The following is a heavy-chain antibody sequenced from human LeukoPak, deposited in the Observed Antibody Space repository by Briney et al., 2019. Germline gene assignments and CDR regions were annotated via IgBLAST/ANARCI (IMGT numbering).Heavy chain of an antibody. CDR2: ISETGDR. V-gene: IGHV3-23*01. CDR3: ARGTDSGYSYGYYYYYYMDV. CDR1: GFTFSSNA. Sequence: PGGSLRLSCAASGFTFSSNAMSWVRQAPGKGLEWVSTISETGDRYDADSVKGRFTISRDNSKNRVDLQMNSLRAEDTAVYYCARGTDSGYSYGYYYYYYMDVWGKGTTVTVSS. D-gene: IGHD5-18*01. J-gene: IGHJ6*03.